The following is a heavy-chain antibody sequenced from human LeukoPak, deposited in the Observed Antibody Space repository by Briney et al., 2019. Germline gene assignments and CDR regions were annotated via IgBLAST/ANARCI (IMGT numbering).Heavy chain of an antibody. CDR2: ISSGSSDI. CDR3: ATTIRYGSGSYDAFDI. Sequence: PGGSLRLSCAASGFTFNSYSMNWVRRAPGKGLEWVSSISSGSSDIYYADSVRGRFTISRDNAKNSLYLQVNSLRAEDTAVYYCATTIRYGSGSYDAFDIWGQGTMVTVSS. V-gene: IGHV3-21*01. D-gene: IGHD3-10*01. J-gene: IGHJ3*02. CDR1: GFTFNSYS.